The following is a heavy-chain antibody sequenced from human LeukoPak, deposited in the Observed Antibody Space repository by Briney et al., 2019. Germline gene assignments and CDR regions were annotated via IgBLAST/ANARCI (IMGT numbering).Heavy chain of an antibody. J-gene: IGHJ4*02. Sequence: ASVKVSCKASGYTFTNYYMHWVRQAPGQGLEWMGIINPSGGSTSSAQKFQGRVTMTRDTSTSTFYMELSSLRSEDTAVYYCARDHRDSSSSRGYYFDYWGQGTLVTVSP. D-gene: IGHD6-6*01. CDR1: GYTFTNYY. CDR3: ARDHRDSSSSRGYYFDY. V-gene: IGHV1-46*01. CDR2: INPSGGST.